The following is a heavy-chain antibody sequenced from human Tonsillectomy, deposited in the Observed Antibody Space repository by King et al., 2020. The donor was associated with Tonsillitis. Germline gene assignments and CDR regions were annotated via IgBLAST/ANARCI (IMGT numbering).Heavy chain of an antibody. CDR2: IHHSGST. D-gene: IGHD6-6*01. J-gene: IGHJ4*02. CDR3: ARAIAARMYFDY. V-gene: IGHV4-30-2*01. Sequence: QLQESGSGLVKPSQTLSLTCAVSGGSINSAGYSWTWIRQPPGKGLEWIGYIHHSGSTYYNPSLKSRVTISVERSKNQFSLTLSSVTAADTAVYYCARAIAARMYFDYWGQGTLVTVSS. CDR1: GGSINSAGYS.